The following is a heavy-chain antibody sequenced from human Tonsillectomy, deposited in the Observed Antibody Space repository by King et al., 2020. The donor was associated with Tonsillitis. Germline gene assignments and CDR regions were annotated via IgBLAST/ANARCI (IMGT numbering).Heavy chain of an antibody. D-gene: IGHD6-19*01. J-gene: IGHJ4*02. CDR2: ITDKRDGEIA. CDR1: GSTFSDAW. CDR3: ASDDQDYNSGWLDLYFFES. Sequence: VQLVESGGGVVKPGGSLRLSCAASGSTFSDAWMSWVRQAPGKGLEWVGRITDKRDGEIAAYSAAVRGRFTISRDDSTQMLHLQMDSLKTEDTAVYYCASDDQDYNSGWLDLYFFESWGQGTLVTVSS. V-gene: IGHV3-15*01.